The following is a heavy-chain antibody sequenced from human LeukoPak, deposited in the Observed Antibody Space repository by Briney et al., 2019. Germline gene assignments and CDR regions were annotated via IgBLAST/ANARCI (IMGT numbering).Heavy chain of an antibody. CDR2: IHYNGNT. D-gene: IGHD3-10*01. V-gene: IGHV4-39*07. CDR3: ARVGYYGSGRRYFDL. CDR1: AGSINNMNYF. J-gene: IGHJ2*01. Sequence: SETLSLTCSISAGSINNMNYFWVWNRLPPEKGLEWIASIHYNGNTYYNPSFMSRAAISMDTSKNQFSLKLGSVTAADTAVYYCARVGYYGSGRRYFDLWGRGTLVTVSS.